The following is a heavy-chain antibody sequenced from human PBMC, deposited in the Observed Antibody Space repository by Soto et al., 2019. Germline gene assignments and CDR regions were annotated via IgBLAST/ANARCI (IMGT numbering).Heavy chain of an antibody. Sequence: QVQLVQSGAEVKKPGSSVKVSCKASGGTFSSYAISWVRQAPGQGLEWMGGIIPIFGAANYAQKFQGRVTFTADKSTSTAYMELSSVRSEDTAVYYCARGPYYDFWSGRGHFDYWGQGTLVTVSS. CDR2: IIPIFGAA. J-gene: IGHJ4*02. CDR1: GGTFSSYA. CDR3: ARGPYYDFWSGRGHFDY. V-gene: IGHV1-69*06. D-gene: IGHD3-3*01.